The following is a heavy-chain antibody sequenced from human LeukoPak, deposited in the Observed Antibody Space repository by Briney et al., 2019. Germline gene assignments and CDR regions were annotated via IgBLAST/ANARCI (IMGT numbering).Heavy chain of an antibody. CDR3: ARGGQQLVQGWFDP. J-gene: IGHJ5*02. CDR1: GGSISSYQ. Sequence: SETLSLTCTVSGGSISSYQWSWIRQPPGKGLEWIGYIYYSGSTYYNPSLKSRVTISVDTSKNQFSLKLSSVTAADTAVYYCARGGQQLVQGWFDPWGQGTLVTVSS. V-gene: IGHV4-30-4*01. CDR2: IYYSGST. D-gene: IGHD6-13*01.